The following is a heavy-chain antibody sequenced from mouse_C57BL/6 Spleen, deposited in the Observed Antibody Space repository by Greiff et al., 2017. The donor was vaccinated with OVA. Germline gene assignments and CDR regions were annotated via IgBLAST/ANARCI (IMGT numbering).Heavy chain of an antibody. CDR3: ARGTVVATDAMDY. Sequence: EVQLQQSGPELVKPGASVKISCKASGYTFTDYYMNWVKQSHGKSLEWIGDINPNNGGTSYNQKFKGMATLTVDKSSSTAYMELRSLTSEDSAVYYCARGTVVATDAMDYWGQGTSVTVSS. J-gene: IGHJ4*01. D-gene: IGHD1-1*01. CDR2: INPNNGGT. CDR1: GYTFTDYY. V-gene: IGHV1-26*01.